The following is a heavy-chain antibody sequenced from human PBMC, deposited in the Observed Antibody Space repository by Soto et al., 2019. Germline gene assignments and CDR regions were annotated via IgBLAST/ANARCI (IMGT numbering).Heavy chain of an antibody. Sequence: SETLSLTCTVSGGSSSSSSYYWGWIRQPPGKGLEWIGSIYYSGSTYYNPSLKSRVTISVDTSKNQFSLKLSSVTAADTAVYYCARHRGCSGGSCYFSWDYYYGMDVWGQGTTVTVSS. J-gene: IGHJ6*02. CDR2: IYYSGST. CDR1: GGSSSSSSYY. V-gene: IGHV4-39*01. D-gene: IGHD2-15*01. CDR3: ARHRGCSGGSCYFSWDYYYGMDV.